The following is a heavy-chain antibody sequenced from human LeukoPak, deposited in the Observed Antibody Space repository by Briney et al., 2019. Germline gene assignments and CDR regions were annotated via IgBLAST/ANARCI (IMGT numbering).Heavy chain of an antibody. J-gene: IGHJ5*02. V-gene: IGHV1-8*01. CDR2: MNPNSGNT. CDR1: GYSFTSYD. D-gene: IGHD6-6*01. Sequence: ASVKVSCKASGYSFTSYDINWVRQATGQGLEWMGCMNPNSGNTGYAQKFQGRVTMTRNTSISTAYRELSSLGSEDTAVYYCARAERIVARSGHNWFAPWGQGTLVTVSS. CDR3: ARAERIVARSGHNWFAP.